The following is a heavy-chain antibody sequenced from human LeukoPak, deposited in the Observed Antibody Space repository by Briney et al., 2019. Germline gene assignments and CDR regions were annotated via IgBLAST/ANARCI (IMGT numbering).Heavy chain of an antibody. D-gene: IGHD6-19*01. V-gene: IGHV4-61*01. J-gene: IGHJ4*02. Sequence: SETLSLTCAVYGGSFSSGSYYWSWIRQPPGKGLEWIGYIYYSGSTNYNPSLKSRVTISVDTSKNQFSLKLSSVTAADTAVYYCAMEDDFSDSSGFDYWGQGTLVTVSS. CDR1: GGSFSSGSYY. CDR2: IYYSGST. CDR3: AMEDDFSDSSGFDY.